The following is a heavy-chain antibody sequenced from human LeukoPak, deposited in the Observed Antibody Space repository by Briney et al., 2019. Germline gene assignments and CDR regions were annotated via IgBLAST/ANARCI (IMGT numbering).Heavy chain of an antibody. V-gene: IGHV1-2*02. CDR2: INPNSGGT. D-gene: IGHD2-15*01. CDR1: GYTFTGYY. Sequence: GASVKVSCKASGYTFTGYYMHWVRQAPGQGLEWMGWINPNSGGTNYAQKFQGRVTMTRDTSISTAYMELSRLRSGDTAVYYCARDRDCSGGSCYSFLGYYYYGMDVWGQGTTVTVSS. J-gene: IGHJ6*02. CDR3: ARDRDCSGGSCYSFLGYYYYGMDV.